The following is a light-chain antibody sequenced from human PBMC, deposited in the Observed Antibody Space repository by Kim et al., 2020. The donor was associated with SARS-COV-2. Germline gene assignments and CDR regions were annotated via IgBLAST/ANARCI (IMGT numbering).Light chain of an antibody. CDR3: LSYRASSTM. Sequence: VSGSPGQSITISCTGTGSDYVSWYQQHPGKAPKLIIYDVNNRPSGVSNRFSGSKSGNSASLTISGLQVADEAHYYCLSYRASSTMFGGGTQLTVL. CDR1: GSDY. V-gene: IGLV2-14*03. J-gene: IGLJ3*02. CDR2: DVN.